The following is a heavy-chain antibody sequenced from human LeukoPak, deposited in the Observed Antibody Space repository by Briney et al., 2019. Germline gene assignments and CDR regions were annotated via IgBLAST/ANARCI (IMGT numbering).Heavy chain of an antibody. D-gene: IGHD2-2*01. CDR3: ARGPIVVVPEPGTIFDY. Sequence: SETLSLTCTVSGGSINNYYWSWIRQPPGKGLEWIGYIYYSGSTNYNPSLKSRVTISVDTSKNQFSLKLSSVTAADTAVYYCARGPIVVVPEPGTIFDYWGQGTLVTVSS. V-gene: IGHV4-59*08. CDR1: GGSINNYY. J-gene: IGHJ4*02. CDR2: IYYSGST.